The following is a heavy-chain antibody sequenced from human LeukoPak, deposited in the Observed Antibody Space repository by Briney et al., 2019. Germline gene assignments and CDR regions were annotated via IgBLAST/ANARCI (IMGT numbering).Heavy chain of an antibody. CDR2: ITWNSDNV. Sequence: GGSLRLSCAASGFTFDDFAMHWVRHAPGKGLEWVSAITWNSDNVGYADSVKGRFTISRDNAKNSLYLQMNSLRTEDTALYYCAKGPTGDAFDIWGQGTMVTVSS. CDR1: GFTFDDFA. D-gene: IGHD1-1*01. V-gene: IGHV3-9*01. J-gene: IGHJ3*02. CDR3: AKGPTGDAFDI.